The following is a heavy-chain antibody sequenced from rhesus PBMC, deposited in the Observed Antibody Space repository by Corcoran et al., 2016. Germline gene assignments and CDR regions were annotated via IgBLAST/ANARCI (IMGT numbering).Heavy chain of an antibody. J-gene: IGHJ4*01. CDR1: GFTFSSYA. V-gene: IGHV3-103*01. CDR2: INRGGGST. Sequence: EVQLVETGGGLVQPGGSLRLSCAASGFTFSSYAMQWVRQAPGKGLGWIAAINRGGGSTYYADPVKGRFTISRDNSKNTLSLQMNSLRAEDTAVYYCAKDRGNLGWGSYFDYWGQGVLVTVSS. D-gene: IGHD1-44*01. CDR3: AKDRGNLGWGSYFDY.